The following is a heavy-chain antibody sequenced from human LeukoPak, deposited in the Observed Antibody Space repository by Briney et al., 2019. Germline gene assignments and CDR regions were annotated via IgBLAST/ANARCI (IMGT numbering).Heavy chain of an antibody. Sequence: PGGSLRLSCAASGFTFSDYYMSWIRQAPGKGLEWVSYISSSSSYTNYADSVKGRFTISRDNAKNSLYLQMNSLRAEDTAVYYCARAGEIAVADDWFDPWGQGTLVTVSS. CDR2: ISSSSSYT. CDR1: GFTFSDYY. CDR3: ARAGEIAVADDWFDP. V-gene: IGHV3-11*05. D-gene: IGHD6-19*01. J-gene: IGHJ5*02.